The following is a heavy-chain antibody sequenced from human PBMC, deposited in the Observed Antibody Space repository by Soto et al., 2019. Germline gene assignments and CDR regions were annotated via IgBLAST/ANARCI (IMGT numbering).Heavy chain of an antibody. CDR2: IYWDGDQ. Sequence: QVTLKESGPTVVKPTQTLTLTCTFSGISLTASVVGVGWIRQPPGKALAWLALIYWDGDQYYHSSLKSRVTITRDTSKNPVGLTMTNMDPVDTATYYCARCGPEGSFEHWGQGTLVTVSS. J-gene: IGHJ4*02. V-gene: IGHV2-5*09. CDR3: ARCGPEGSFEH. D-gene: IGHD2-15*01. CDR1: GISLTASVVG.